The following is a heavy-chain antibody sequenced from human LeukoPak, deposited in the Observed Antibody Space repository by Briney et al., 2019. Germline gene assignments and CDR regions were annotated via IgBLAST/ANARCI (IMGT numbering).Heavy chain of an antibody. D-gene: IGHD2-15*01. CDR1: GFTFSSYS. CDR2: ISSSSSYI. Sequence: GGSLRLSCAASGFTFSSYSMNWVRQAPGKGLEWVSSISSSSSYIYYADSVKGRFTISRDNAKNSQYLQMNSLRAEDTAVYYCARVVALDDAFDIWGQGTMVTVSS. CDR3: ARVVALDDAFDI. V-gene: IGHV3-21*01. J-gene: IGHJ3*02.